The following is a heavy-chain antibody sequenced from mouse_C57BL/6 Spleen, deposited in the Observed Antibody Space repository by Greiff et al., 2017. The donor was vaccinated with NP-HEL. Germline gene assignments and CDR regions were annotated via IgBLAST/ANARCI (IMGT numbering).Heavy chain of an antibody. Sequence: QVQLQQSGAELVRPGASVTLSCKASGYTFTDYEMHWVKQTPVHGLEWIGAIDPETGGTAYNQKFKGKAILTADKSSSTAYMELRSLTSEDSAVYYCTIADGYRYFDVWGTGTTVTVSS. J-gene: IGHJ1*03. V-gene: IGHV1-15*01. CDR2: IDPETGGT. D-gene: IGHD2-3*01. CDR3: TIADGYRYFDV. CDR1: GYTFTDYE.